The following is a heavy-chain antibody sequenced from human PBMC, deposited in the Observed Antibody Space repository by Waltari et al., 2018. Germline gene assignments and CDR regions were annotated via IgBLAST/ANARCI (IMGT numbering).Heavy chain of an antibody. D-gene: IGHD3-10*01. V-gene: IGHV4-39*07. CDR2: IYYSGST. Sequence: QLQLQESGPGLVKPSETLSLTCTVSGGSISSSSYYWGWIRKPPGKGLEWIGSIYYSGSTYYNPSRKSRVTISVDTSKNQFSLKLSSVTAADTAVYYCARLGRPEGSYLAYWGQGTLVTVSS. J-gene: IGHJ4*02. CDR3: ARLGRPEGSYLAY. CDR1: GGSISSSSYY.